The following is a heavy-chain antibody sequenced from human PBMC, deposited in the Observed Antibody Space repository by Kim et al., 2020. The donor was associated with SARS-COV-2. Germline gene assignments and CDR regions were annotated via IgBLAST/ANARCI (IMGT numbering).Heavy chain of an antibody. CDR2: IYPGDSDT. J-gene: IGHJ2*01. CDR1: GYSFTSYW. D-gene: IGHD3-10*01. CDR3: ARIFGDSYGSGSYYNVYWYFDL. Sequence: GESLKISCKGSGYSFTSYWIGWLRQMPGKGLEWMGIIYPGDSDTRYSPSFQGQVTISADKSISTAYLQWSSLKASDTAMYYCARIFGDSYGSGSYYNVYWYFDLWGRGTLVTVSS. V-gene: IGHV5-51*01.